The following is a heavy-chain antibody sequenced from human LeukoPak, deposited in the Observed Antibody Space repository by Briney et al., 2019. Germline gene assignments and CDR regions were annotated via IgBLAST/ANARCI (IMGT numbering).Heavy chain of an antibody. Sequence: PSETLSLTCAVYGGSFSGYYWSWIRQPPGKGLEWIGEINHSGSTNYNPSLKSRVTISVDTSKNQFSLKLSSVAAADTAVYYCAREGQFGVPSGWFPTMDVWGKGTTVTVSS. CDR2: INHSGST. CDR1: GGSFSGYY. V-gene: IGHV4-34*01. CDR3: AREGQFGVPSGWFPTMDV. J-gene: IGHJ6*03. D-gene: IGHD3-3*01.